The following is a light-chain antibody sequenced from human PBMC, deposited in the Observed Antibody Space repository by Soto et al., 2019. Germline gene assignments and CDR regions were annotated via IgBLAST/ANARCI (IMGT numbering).Light chain of an antibody. J-gene: IGKJ4*01. CDR2: DAS. V-gene: IGKV3-15*01. CDR1: QNVYNN. CDR3: QQCRNWPLT. Sequence: EIVMTQSPATLSVSPGEGATLSCKASQNVYNNLAWYQQRPGQPPRLLIYDASTRATGISARFSGSGYGTDFTLTISSLQSEDFAVYFCQQCRNWPLTFGGGPKVEIK.